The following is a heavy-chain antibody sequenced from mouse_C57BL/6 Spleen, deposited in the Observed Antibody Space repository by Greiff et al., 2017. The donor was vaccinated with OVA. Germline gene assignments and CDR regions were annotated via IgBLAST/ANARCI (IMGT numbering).Heavy chain of an antibody. D-gene: IGHD3-2*02. V-gene: IGHV3-8*01. J-gene: IGHJ2*01. CDR3: ARSRGQLSPYFDY. CDR2: ISNSGST. Sequence: EVKVIESGPGLAKPSQTLSLTCSVTGYSITSDYWNWIRKFPGNKLEYLGYISNSGSTYNNPSLKSRISITRDTSKNQFYLQLNSVTTEDTATYYCARSRGQLSPYFDYWGQGTTLTVSS. CDR1: GYSITSDY.